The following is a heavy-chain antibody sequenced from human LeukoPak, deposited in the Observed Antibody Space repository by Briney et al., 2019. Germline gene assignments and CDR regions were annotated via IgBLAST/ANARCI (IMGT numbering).Heavy chain of an antibody. CDR2: IITIFGTA. J-gene: IGHJ5*02. CDR1: GGTFSSYA. D-gene: IGHD2-2*01. Sequence: SVKLSCKASGGTFSSYAISWVRQAPGQGLEWMGGIITIFGTATYAQTFHGRVTITADKATSKTYMELSSLRSEDTAVDYYASPYQLPQRGGWFDPWGQGTLVTVSS. V-gene: IGHV1-69*06. CDR3: ASPYQLPQRGGWFDP.